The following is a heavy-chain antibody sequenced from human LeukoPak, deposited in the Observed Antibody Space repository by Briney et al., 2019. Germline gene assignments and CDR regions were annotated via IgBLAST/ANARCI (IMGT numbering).Heavy chain of an antibody. D-gene: IGHD3-10*02. CDR2: ISSSGSTI. Sequence: GGSLRLSCAASGFTFDDYGMSWVRQAPGKGLEWVSYISSSGSTIYYADSVKGRFTISRDNAKNSLYLQMNSLRAEDTAVYYCAELGITMIGGVWGRGTTVTISS. CDR1: GFTFDDYG. CDR3: AELGITMIGGV. J-gene: IGHJ6*04. V-gene: IGHV3-48*03.